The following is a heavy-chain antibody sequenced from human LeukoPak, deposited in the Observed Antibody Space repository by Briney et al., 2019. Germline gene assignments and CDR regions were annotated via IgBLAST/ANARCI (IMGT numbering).Heavy chain of an antibody. CDR2: IKQDGSVE. V-gene: IGHV3-7*01. J-gene: IGHJ4*02. D-gene: IGHD3-10*01. Sequence: GSLRLSCTASGFTLENYWMNWVRQAPGKGPEWVANIKQDGSVEHYLDSVKGRYTISRDNAKNSLILQMNSLSDEDTAVYYCARWAGVIDFWGQGTPVTVSS. CDR3: ARWAGVIDF. CDR1: GFTLENYW.